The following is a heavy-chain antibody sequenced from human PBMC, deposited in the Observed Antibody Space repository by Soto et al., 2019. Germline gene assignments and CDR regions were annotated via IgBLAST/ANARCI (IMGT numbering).Heavy chain of an antibody. CDR3: ARWEYYDILDY. V-gene: IGHV3-21*06. D-gene: IGHD3-9*01. CDR2: ISTNINSI. J-gene: IGHJ4*02. Sequence: GGSLRLSCAASGFTFSTYIMYWVRLTPGKGLEWVSHISTNINSIYYADSVKGRFTTSRDNAKNSLYLQMSSLRVEDTAVYYCARWEYYDILDYWGQGTLVTVSS. CDR1: GFTFSTYI.